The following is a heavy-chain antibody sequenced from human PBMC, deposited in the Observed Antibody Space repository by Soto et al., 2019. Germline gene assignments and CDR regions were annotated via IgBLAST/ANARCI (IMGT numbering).Heavy chain of an antibody. V-gene: IGHV1-3*01. Sequence: ASVKVSCKASGYTFTSYAMHWVRQAPGQRLEWMGWINAGNGNTKYSQKFQGRVTITRDNSKNTLYLQMNSLRAEDTAVYYCAKEEGYSSSSPNFDYWGQGTLVTVSS. CDR3: AKEEGYSSSSPNFDY. D-gene: IGHD6-6*01. J-gene: IGHJ4*02. CDR2: INAGNGNT. CDR1: GYTFTSYA.